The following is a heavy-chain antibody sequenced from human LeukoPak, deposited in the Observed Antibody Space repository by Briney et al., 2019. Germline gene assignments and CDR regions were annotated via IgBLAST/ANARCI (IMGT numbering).Heavy chain of an antibody. CDR1: GGTFSSYA. CDR2: IIPILGTA. V-gene: IGHV1-69*06. J-gene: IGHJ4*02. Sequence: SVTVSCKASGGTFSSYAISWVRQAAGQGLEWIGGIIPILGTAKYAQKFQGRVTITADKSTSTAYMELSSLRSEDTAVYYCARYLIYCSSTSCTRGNFDYWGQGTLVTVSS. D-gene: IGHD2-2*01. CDR3: ARYLIYCSSTSCTRGNFDY.